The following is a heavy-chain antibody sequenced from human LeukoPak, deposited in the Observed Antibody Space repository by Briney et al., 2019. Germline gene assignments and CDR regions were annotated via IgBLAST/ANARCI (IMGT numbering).Heavy chain of an antibody. CDR2: MNPNSGNT. CDR3: ARGPTREDFWSGYFLRYFDY. Sequence: ASVTVSCRASGYTFTSYDINWVRQAPGQGLEWMGWMNPNSGNTGYAQKFQGRVTMTRNTSISTAYMELSSLRSEDTAVYYCARGPTREDFWSGYFLRYFDYWGQGTLVTVSS. CDR1: GYTFTSYD. J-gene: IGHJ4*02. V-gene: IGHV1-8*01. D-gene: IGHD3-3*01.